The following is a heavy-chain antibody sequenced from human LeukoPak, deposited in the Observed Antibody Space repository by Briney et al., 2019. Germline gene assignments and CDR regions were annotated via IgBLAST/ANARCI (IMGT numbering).Heavy chain of an antibody. Sequence: PSETLSLTCAVYGGSFSGYYWSWIRQPPGKGLEWIGEINHSGSTNYNPSLKSRVTMSVDTSKNQFSLKLSSVTAADTAVYYCARMPRYSSSRYDYWGQGTLVTVSS. CDR3: ARMPRYSSSRYDY. V-gene: IGHV4-34*01. J-gene: IGHJ4*02. CDR2: INHSGST. CDR1: GGSFSGYY. D-gene: IGHD6-13*01.